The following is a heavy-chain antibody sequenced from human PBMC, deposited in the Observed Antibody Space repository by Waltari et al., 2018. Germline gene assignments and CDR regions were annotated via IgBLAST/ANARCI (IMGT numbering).Heavy chain of an antibody. CDR2: INPNSGGT. Sequence: QVQLVQSGAEVKKPGASVKVSCKASGYTFTGYYMHWVRQAPGQGLEWMGRINPNSGGTNYAQKFQGRVTITADKSTSTAYMELSSLRSEDTAVYYCAREAGDYWGQGTLVTVSS. CDR3: AREAGDY. V-gene: IGHV1-2*06. CDR1: GYTFTGYY. J-gene: IGHJ4*02.